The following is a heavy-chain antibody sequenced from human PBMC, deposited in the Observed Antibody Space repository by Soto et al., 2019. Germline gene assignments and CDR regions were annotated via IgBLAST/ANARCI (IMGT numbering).Heavy chain of an antibody. J-gene: IGHJ4*02. V-gene: IGHV4-34*01. Sequence: TLSLTCAVYGGSFTGYHWTWIRQPPGRGLDWIGEITHRGSPNCNPSLKSRVTISIDTSKNQFSLNLRSVTAADTAVYYCARIPGSDYSDPHDFWGQGNLVTVSS. CDR1: GGSFTGYH. CDR2: ITHRGSP. D-gene: IGHD4-17*01. CDR3: ARIPGSDYSDPHDF.